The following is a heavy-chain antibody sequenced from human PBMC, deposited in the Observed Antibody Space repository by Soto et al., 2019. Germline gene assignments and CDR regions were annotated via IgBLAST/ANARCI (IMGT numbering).Heavy chain of an antibody. V-gene: IGHV1-18*01. D-gene: IGHD6-19*01. CDR3: SRFIMVGGWFDPNYYHGMDV. J-gene: IGHJ6*02. CDR2: ISGYNGNT. Sequence: QVQLVQSGAEVKKPGASVTVSCKTSGYTFSNYGINWVRQAPGQGHEWMGWISGYNGNTNYAQTVKGRVTMTTDTSTGTVYMELRSLKSDDTAIYYCSRFIMVGGWFDPNYYHGMDVWGQGTTVTVSS. CDR1: GYTFSNYG.